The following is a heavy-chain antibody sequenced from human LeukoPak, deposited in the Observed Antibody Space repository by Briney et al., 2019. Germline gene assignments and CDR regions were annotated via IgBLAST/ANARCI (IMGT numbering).Heavy chain of an antibody. V-gene: IGHV1-46*01. CDR1: GYTFTSYA. CDR2: INPSGGST. D-gene: IGHD6-13*01. J-gene: IGHJ4*02. Sequence: ASVKVSCKASGYTFTSYAMNWVRQAPGQGLEWMGIINPSGGSTSYAQKFQGRVTMTRDTSTSTVYMELSSLRSEDTAVYYCARGGPSSSWPGDVDYWGQGTLVTVSS. CDR3: ARGGPSSSWPGDVDY.